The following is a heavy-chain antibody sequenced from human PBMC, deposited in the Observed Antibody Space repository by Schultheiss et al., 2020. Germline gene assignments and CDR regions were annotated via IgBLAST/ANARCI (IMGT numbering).Heavy chain of an antibody. CDR3: ARASPSTVNWFDP. CDR2: INPSGGST. J-gene: IGHJ5*02. Sequence: ASVKVSCKASGYTFTSYYMHWVRQAPGQGLEWMGIINPSGGSTSYAQKFQGRVTMTRDTSTSTVYIELRSLRSDDTAVYYCARASPSTVNWFDPWGQGTLVTVSS. V-gene: IGHV1-46*01. D-gene: IGHD4-17*01. CDR1: GYTFTSYY.